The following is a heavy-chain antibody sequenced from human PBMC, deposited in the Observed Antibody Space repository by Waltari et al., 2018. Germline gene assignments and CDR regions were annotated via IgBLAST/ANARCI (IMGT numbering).Heavy chain of an antibody. Sequence: QVQLQQWGAGLLKPSETLSLTCAVYGGSFSGYYLSWIRQPPGKGLEWIGEINHSGSTNYNPSLKSRVTISVDTSKNQFSLKLSSVTAADTAVYYCARGLSSSWYPAYNWFDPWGQGTLVTVSS. CDR3: ARGLSSSWYPAYNWFDP. V-gene: IGHV4-34*01. J-gene: IGHJ5*02. CDR1: GGSFSGYY. CDR2: INHSGST. D-gene: IGHD6-13*01.